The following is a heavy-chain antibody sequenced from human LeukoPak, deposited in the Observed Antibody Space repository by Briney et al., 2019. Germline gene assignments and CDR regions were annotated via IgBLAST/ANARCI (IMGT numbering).Heavy chain of an antibody. J-gene: IGHJ4*02. CDR3: ARAYLHYYDSSGCLYYFDY. Sequence: PSETLSLTCTVSAASIRSHSWSWIRQPPGRGLEWIGYLSYSGSTDYNPSLKTRVTVSVDTSKNQFSLKLTSLTAADTALYYCARAYLHYYDSSGCLYYFDYWGQGALVTVSS. V-gene: IGHV4-59*11. CDR2: LSYSGST. CDR1: AASIRSHS. D-gene: IGHD3-22*01.